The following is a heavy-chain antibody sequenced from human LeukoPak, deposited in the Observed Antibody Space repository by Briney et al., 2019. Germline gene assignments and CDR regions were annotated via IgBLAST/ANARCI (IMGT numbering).Heavy chain of an antibody. CDR1: GFTFSSYS. CDR2: ISSSSSTI. CDR3: SRGVPYHYGTDV. V-gene: IGHV3-48*04. J-gene: IGHJ6*02. Sequence: PGGSLRLSCAASGFTFSSYSMNWVRQAPGKGLEWVSYISSSSSTIYYADSVKGRFTIPRDNAKNTLYLQVNSLRAEDTAMYYCSRGVPYHYGTDVWGQGTTVTVSS.